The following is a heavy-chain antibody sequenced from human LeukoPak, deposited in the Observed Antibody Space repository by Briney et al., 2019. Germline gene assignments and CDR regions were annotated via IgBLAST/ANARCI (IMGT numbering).Heavy chain of an antibody. V-gene: IGHV1-2*02. Sequence: GASVKVSCKASGYTFTGYYMHWVRQAPGQGLEWMGWINPNSGGTNYAQKFQGRVAMTRDTSISTAYMELSRLRSDDTAVYYCARDLTDDYYDSSGYSYWGQGTLVTVSS. CDR1: GYTFTGYY. CDR3: ARDLTDDYYDSSGYSY. CDR2: INPNSGGT. J-gene: IGHJ4*02. D-gene: IGHD3-22*01.